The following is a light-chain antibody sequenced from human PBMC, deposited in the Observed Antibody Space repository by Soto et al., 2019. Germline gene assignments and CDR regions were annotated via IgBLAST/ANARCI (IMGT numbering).Light chain of an antibody. V-gene: IGKV1-9*01. CDR1: QGISSY. Sequence: IQLTQSPSSLSASVGDRVTITCRASQGISSYLAWYQQKPGKAPKLLIYAASTLQSEVPSRFSGSGSGTDFTRTISSLQPEDFATYYCQQRNSYTPLLTFGGGTKVEIK. CDR2: AAS. J-gene: IGKJ4*01. CDR3: QQRNSYTPLLT.